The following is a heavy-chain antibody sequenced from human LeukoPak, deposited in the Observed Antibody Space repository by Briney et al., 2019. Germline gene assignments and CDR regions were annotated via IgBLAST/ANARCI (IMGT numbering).Heavy chain of an antibody. CDR1: GGTFISYA. D-gene: IGHD5-24*01. CDR3: ARGQRWLQLPYYFDY. J-gene: IGHJ4*02. Sequence: ASVKVSCKVSGGTFISYAISWVRQAPGQGLEWMGGIIPIFGTANYAQKFQGRVTITADESTSTAYMELSSLRSEDTAVYYCARGQRWLQLPYYFDYWGQGTLVTVSS. CDR2: IIPIFGTA. V-gene: IGHV1-69*13.